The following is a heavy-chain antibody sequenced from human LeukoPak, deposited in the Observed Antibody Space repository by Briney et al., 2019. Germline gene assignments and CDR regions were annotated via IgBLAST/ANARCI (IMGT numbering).Heavy chain of an antibody. J-gene: IGHJ6*03. CDR2: IIPIFGTA. Sequence: SVKVSCKASGGTFSSYAISWVRQAPGQGLEWMGGIIPIFGTANYAQKFQGRVTITADESTSTAYMELSSLRSEGTAVYYCARALKTGYSSGWCVTSEYYYYMDVWGKGTTVTVSS. CDR1: GGTFSSYA. V-gene: IGHV1-69*01. D-gene: IGHD6-19*01. CDR3: ARALKTGYSSGWCVTSEYYYYMDV.